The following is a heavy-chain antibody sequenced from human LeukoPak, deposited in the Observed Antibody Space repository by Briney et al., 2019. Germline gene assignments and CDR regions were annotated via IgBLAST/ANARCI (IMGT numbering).Heavy chain of an antibody. CDR2: VYYGGST. D-gene: IGHD1-14*01. J-gene: IGHJ3*02. CDR3: ARQGTGGRATDI. CDR1: GASISTTSYF. Sequence: SETLSLTCTVSGASISTTSYFWAWIRQPPGKGLEWIGGVYYGGSTYYNPSLKSRVTISVDTSKNQFSLTLSSVTAADTAVYYCARQGTGGRATDIWGQGTMVTVSS. V-gene: IGHV4-39*01.